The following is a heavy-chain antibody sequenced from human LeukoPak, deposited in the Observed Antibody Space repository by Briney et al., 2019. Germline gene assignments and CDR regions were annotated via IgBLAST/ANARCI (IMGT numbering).Heavy chain of an antibody. Sequence: GGSLRLSCAASGFTFSSYGMSWVRQAPGKGLEWVSYISSGGGTRSYADSVKGRFTISRDNAKNSLYLQMNSLRAEDTAVYYCTGGITMVRGANIHDFWGQGTQVTVSS. V-gene: IGHV3-48*04. CDR2: ISSGGGTR. D-gene: IGHD3-10*01. J-gene: IGHJ4*02. CDR3: TGGITMVRGANIHDF. CDR1: GFTFSSYG.